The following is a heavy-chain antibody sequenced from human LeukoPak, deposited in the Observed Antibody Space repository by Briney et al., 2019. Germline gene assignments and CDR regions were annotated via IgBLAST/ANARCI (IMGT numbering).Heavy chain of an antibody. CDR1: GYSISNGYN. V-gene: IGHV4-38-2*02. J-gene: IGHJ6*03. D-gene: IGHD6-13*01. CDR3: ARADYSSTWSHDYYYMDV. Sequence: PSETLSLTCTVSGYSISNGYNWGWMRQPPGKGLEWIGRIYHSGSTYYNPSLKSRVTISVDTSKNQFSLKLSSVTAADTAVYYCARADYSSTWSHDYYYMDVWGKGTTVTVSS. CDR2: IYHSGST.